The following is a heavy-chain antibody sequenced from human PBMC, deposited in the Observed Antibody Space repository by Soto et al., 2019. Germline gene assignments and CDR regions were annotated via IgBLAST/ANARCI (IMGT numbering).Heavy chain of an antibody. J-gene: IGHJ5*02. V-gene: IGHV1-69*13. CDR3: ARDKGIAARLLGRGWFDP. CDR1: GGTFSSYA. D-gene: IGHD6-6*01. Sequence: SVKVSCKASGGTFSSYAISWVRQAPGQGLEWMGGIIPIFGTANYAQKFQGRVTITADESTSTAYMELSSLRSEDTAVYYCARDKGIAARLLGRGWFDPWGQGPLVTVAS. CDR2: IIPIFGTA.